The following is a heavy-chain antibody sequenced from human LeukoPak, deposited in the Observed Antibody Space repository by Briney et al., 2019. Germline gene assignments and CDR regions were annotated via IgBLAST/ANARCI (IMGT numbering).Heavy chain of an antibody. CDR1: GFTVSSNY. Sequence: GGSLRLSCAASGFTVSSNYMTWVRQAPGKGLEWVSVLYSNGDTYYADSVKGRFTISRDNSKNTLYLQLNTLRAEDTAVYYCARYIPSCGGNCNDGFDIWGQGTMVSVSS. D-gene: IGHD2-21*01. J-gene: IGHJ3*02. V-gene: IGHV3-53*01. CDR3: ARYIPSCGGNCNDGFDI. CDR2: LYSNGDT.